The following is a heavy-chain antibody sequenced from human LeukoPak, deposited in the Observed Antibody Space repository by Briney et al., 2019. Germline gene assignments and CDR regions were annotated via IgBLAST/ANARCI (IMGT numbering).Heavy chain of an antibody. CDR1: GFTFTNYG. CDR3: ARLGYCSSTSCYRRQPPYDY. V-gene: IGHV1-18*01. Sequence: ASVKVSCKASGFTFTNYGISWVRQAPGQGLEWMAWISVDNGNTNYIQKLQGRVTMTTDTSTSTAYMELRSLRSDDTAVYYCARLGYCSSTSCYRRQPPYDYWGQGTLVTVSS. CDR2: ISVDNGNT. D-gene: IGHD2-2*02. J-gene: IGHJ4*02.